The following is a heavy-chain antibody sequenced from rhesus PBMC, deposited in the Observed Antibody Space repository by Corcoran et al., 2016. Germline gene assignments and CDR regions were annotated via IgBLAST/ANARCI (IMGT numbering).Heavy chain of an antibody. Sequence: EVQLVESGGGLVQPGGSLRLSCAASGFTFSNYAMSWVRQAPGKGLEWVAYISNGGFTTNPADTVQARFTISRDNSKNTLSLQMNSLGAEDTAVYYCAKVNGRIDYWGQGVLVTVSS. CDR3: AKVNGRIDY. J-gene: IGHJ4*01. D-gene: IGHD1-44*02. CDR1: GFTFSNYA. CDR2: ISNGGFTT. V-gene: IGHV3S5*01.